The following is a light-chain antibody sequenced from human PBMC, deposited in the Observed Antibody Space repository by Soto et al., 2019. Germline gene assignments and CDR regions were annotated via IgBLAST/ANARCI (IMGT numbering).Light chain of an antibody. J-gene: IGLJ2*01. CDR3: CSYAGSSIYVV. CDR2: EGS. CDR1: SSDVGSYNL. V-gene: IGLV2-23*01. Sequence: QSALTQPASVSGSPGQSITISCTGTSSDVGSYNLVSWYQQHPGKAPKLMIYEGSKRPSGVSNRFSGSKSGNTASLTISGLQAEDDGNYYCCSYAGSSIYVVFGGGTKLTVL.